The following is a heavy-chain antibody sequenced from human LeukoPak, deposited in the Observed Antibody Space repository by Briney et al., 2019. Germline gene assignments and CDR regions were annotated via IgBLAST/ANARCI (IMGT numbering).Heavy chain of an antibody. V-gene: IGHV4-59*01. J-gene: IGHJ5*02. CDR1: GASISSSY. Sequence: SETLSLTCTVSGASISSSYWSWIRQSPGKGLEWIGYIYYSGSTNYNPSLNSRVTMSVDTSKNQFSLKLSSVTAADTAVYYCARQERNWFDPWGQGTLVTVSS. CDR3: ARQERNWFDP. CDR2: IYYSGST.